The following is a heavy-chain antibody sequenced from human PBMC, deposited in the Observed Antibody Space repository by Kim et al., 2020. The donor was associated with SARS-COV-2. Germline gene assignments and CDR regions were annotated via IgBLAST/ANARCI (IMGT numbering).Heavy chain of an antibody. CDR1: GFTFSSYG. CDR3: AKDSLHGSSSWYAWGYYYYGMDV. CDR2: IWYDGSNK. Sequence: GGSLRLSCAASGFTFSSYGMHWVRQAPGKGLEWVAVIWYDGSNKYYADSVKGRFTISRDNSKNTLYLQMNSLRAEDTAVYYCAKDSLHGSSSWYAWGYYYYGMDVWGQGTTVTVSS. D-gene: IGHD6-13*01. V-gene: IGHV3-33*06. J-gene: IGHJ6*02.